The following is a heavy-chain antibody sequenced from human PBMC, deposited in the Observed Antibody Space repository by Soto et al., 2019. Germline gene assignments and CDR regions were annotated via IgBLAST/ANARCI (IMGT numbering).Heavy chain of an antibody. D-gene: IGHD4-4*01. J-gene: IGHJ6*02. CDR2: IYYSGST. V-gene: IGHV4-39*01. CDR1: GGSISSSSYY. Sequence: KASETLSLTCTVSGGSISSSSYYWGWIRQPPGKGLEWIGSIYYSGSTYYNPSLKSRVTISVDTSKNQFSLKLSSVTATDTAVYYCARHSPPVTTPHALGGMDVWGQGTTVTVSS. CDR3: ARHSPPVTTPHALGGMDV.